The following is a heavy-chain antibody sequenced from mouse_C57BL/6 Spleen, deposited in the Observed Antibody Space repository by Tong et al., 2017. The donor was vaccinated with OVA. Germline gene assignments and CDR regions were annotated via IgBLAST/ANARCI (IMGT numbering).Heavy chain of an antibody. CDR1: GFTFSSYA. CDR2: ISSGGSYT. D-gene: IGHD2-13*01. CDR3: ARHGDYGAMDY. Sequence: EVQLVESGGGLVKPGGSLKLSCAASGFTFSSYAMSWVRQTPEKRLEWVATISSGGSYTYYPDSVKGRFTISRDNAKTTLYLQMSSLRSEDTAMYYCARHGDYGAMDYWGQGTSVTVSS. J-gene: IGHJ4*01. V-gene: IGHV5-9-3*01.